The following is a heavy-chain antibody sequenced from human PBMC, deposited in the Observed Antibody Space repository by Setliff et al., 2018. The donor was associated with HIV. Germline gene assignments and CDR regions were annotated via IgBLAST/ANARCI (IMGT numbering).Heavy chain of an antibody. CDR2: IIPIYGIS. Sequence: KVSCKASGGTFTGYGISWVRQAPGQGLEWMGKIIPIYGISDYAQKFQGGLTITADESTSTAYMELSSLRSEDTAMYYCAREWGIEVPVFYYWGQGTLVTVSS. V-gene: IGHV1-69*15. CDR3: AREWGIEVPVFYY. J-gene: IGHJ4*02. D-gene: IGHD6-19*01. CDR1: GGTFTGYG.